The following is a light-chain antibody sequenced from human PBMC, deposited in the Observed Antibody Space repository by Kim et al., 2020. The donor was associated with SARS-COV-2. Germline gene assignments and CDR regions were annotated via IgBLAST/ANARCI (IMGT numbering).Light chain of an antibody. V-gene: IGKV1-17*03. CDR3: LQHSSYPLT. J-gene: IGKJ4*01. Sequence: ASVGDRVIITCRASQGINNHFAWFQLKPGKVPKRLIYAASSLQSGVPSRFSGSGSGTEFTLTISSLQPEDSATYYCLQHSSYPLTFGGGTKVDIK. CDR2: AAS. CDR1: QGINNH.